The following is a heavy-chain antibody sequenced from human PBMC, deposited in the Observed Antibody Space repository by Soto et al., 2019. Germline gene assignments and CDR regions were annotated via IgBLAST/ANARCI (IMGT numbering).Heavy chain of an antibody. Sequence: GGSLRLSCAASGFTFSSYEMNWVRQAPGKGLEWVSYISSSGSTIYYADSVKGRFTTPRDNAKNSLYLQMNSLRAEDTAVYYCARDLDRITIFGVVIPNWFDPWGQGTLVTVSS. D-gene: IGHD3-3*01. J-gene: IGHJ5*02. V-gene: IGHV3-48*03. CDR1: GFTFSSYE. CDR2: ISSSGSTI. CDR3: ARDLDRITIFGVVIPNWFDP.